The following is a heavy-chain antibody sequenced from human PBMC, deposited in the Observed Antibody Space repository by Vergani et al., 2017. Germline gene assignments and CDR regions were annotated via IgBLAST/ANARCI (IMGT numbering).Heavy chain of an antibody. D-gene: IGHD2-15*01. CDR3: AGGSCLGGSRYKSLLDY. V-gene: IGHV4-61*02. Sequence: QVQLQESGPGLVKPSQTLSLPCTVPGGSINSHNYYWSWIRQPAGKGLEWIGRIHTSGSTKYNPSLKSRVTMAEDTSKNQFSQNLTSVTAADTAVYFCAGGSCLGGSRYKSLLDYWGQGSLVTVAS. J-gene: IGHJ4*02. CDR2: IHTSGST. CDR1: GGSINSHNYY.